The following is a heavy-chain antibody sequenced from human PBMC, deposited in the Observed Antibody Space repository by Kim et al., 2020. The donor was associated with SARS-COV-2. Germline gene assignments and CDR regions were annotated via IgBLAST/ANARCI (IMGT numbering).Heavy chain of an antibody. D-gene: IGHD6-13*01. V-gene: IGHV3-15*01. J-gene: IGHJ6*02. Sequence: GGSLRLSCAASGFTFSNAWMSWVRQAPGKGLEWVGRIKSKTDGGTTDYAAPVKGRFTISRDDSKNTLYLQMNSLKTEDTAVYYCTTEGSSWSYYYYYYGMDVWGQGTTDTVSS. CDR2: IKSKTDGGTT. CDR1: GFTFSNAW. CDR3: TTEGSSWSYYYYYYGMDV.